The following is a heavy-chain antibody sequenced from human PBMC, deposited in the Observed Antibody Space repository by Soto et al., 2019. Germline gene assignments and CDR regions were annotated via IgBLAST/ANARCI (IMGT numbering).Heavy chain of an antibody. Sequence: GGSLRLSCAASGFTFRSYNMNWVRQAPGKGLDWLSYISSSSSTIYYADSVKGRFTISRDNAKNSLYLQMNSLRDDGTAMYYCARGGTIAVTTIGDYWGQGTLVTVSS. CDR3: ARGGTIAVTTIGDY. CDR2: ISSSSSTI. D-gene: IGHD5-12*01. J-gene: IGHJ4*01. CDR1: GFTFRSYN. V-gene: IGHV3-48*02.